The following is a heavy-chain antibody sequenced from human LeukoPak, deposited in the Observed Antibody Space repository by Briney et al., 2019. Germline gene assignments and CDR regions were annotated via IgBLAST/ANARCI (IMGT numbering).Heavy chain of an antibody. J-gene: IGHJ4*02. CDR2: ISGSGGGT. CDR3: AKDREGTIADYFDY. Sequence: GGSLRLSCAPSGFTFSSYAMSWIRQAPGKGLEWVSSISGSGGGTYYADSVKGRLTISRDNSKNTLYLQMNSLRGEDTAVYYCAKDREGTIADYFDYWGQGTLVTVSS. D-gene: IGHD1-7*01. CDR1: GFTFSSYA. V-gene: IGHV3-23*01.